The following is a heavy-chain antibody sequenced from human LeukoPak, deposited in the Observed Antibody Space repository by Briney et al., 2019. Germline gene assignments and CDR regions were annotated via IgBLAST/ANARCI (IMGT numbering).Heavy chain of an antibody. Sequence: ASVKVSCKASGYTFTNYDINWVRQATGQGLEWMGIINPSGGSTSYAQKFQGRVTMTRDTSTSTVYMELSSLRSEDTAVYYCARQRDYYYYMDVWGKGTTVTISS. D-gene: IGHD5-24*01. J-gene: IGHJ6*03. CDR2: INPSGGST. V-gene: IGHV1-46*01. CDR3: ARQRDYYYYMDV. CDR1: GYTFTNYD.